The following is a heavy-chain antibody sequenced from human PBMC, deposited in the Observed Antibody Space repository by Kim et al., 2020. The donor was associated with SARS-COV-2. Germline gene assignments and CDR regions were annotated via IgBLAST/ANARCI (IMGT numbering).Heavy chain of an antibody. V-gene: IGHV3-7*01. CDR2: EGSEL. J-gene: IGHJ3*02. Sequence: EGSELYSADSGKGRFPISKDNAKTSRYLQMNSLSAEDTAVYYCAKTRALDIWGQGTMVTVSS. D-gene: IGHD3-3*02. CDR3: AKTRALDI.